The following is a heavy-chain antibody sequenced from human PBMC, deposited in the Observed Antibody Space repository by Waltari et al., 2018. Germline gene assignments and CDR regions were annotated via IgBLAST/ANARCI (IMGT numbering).Heavy chain of an antibody. V-gene: IGHV3-48*03. CDR2: ISSSGSTI. J-gene: IGHJ6*02. D-gene: IGHD1-26*01. CDR1: GFTFSSYE. Sequence: EVQLVESGGGLVQPGGSLRLSCAASGFTFSSYEMNWVPQAPGEGLEWVSYISSSGSTIYYADSVKGRFTISRDNAKNSLYLQMNSLRAEDTAVYYCARDERGLLTYYYYGMDVWGQGTTVTVFS. CDR3: ARDERGLLTYYYYGMDV.